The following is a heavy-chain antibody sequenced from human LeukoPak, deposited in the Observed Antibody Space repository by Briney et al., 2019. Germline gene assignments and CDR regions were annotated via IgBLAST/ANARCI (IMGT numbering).Heavy chain of an antibody. CDR3: ATSVQLEPPPIYYFDY. D-gene: IGHD1-1*01. CDR1: GGSISSGGYY. CDR2: IYYSGST. V-gene: IGHV4-31*03. J-gene: IGHJ4*02. Sequence: SETLSLTCTVSGGSISSGGYYWSRIRQHPGKGLEWIGYIYYSGSTYYNPSLKSRVTMSVDTSKNQFSLKLSSVTAADTAVYYCATSVQLEPPPIYYFDYWGQGTLVTVSS.